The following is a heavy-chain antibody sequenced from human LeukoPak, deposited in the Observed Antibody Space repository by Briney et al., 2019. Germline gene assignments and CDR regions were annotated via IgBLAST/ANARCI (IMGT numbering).Heavy chain of an antibody. J-gene: IGHJ5*02. CDR3: AKDPARSGWYNWFDP. D-gene: IGHD6-19*01. CDR1: GFTFSSYA. CDR2: ISGSGGST. Sequence: GGSLRLSCAASGFTFSSYAMSWVRQAPGKGLEWVSAISGSGGSTYYADSVRGRFTISRDNSKNTLYLQMNSLRAEDTAVHYCAKDPARSGWYNWFDPWGQGTLVTVSS. V-gene: IGHV3-23*01.